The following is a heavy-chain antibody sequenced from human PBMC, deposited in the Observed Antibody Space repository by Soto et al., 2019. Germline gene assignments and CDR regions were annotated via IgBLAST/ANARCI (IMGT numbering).Heavy chain of an antibody. Sequence: SKTLSLTCNDSGGAKSSIYWSWIRQPPGKGLEWIGHIYDRGSIKYNPSLKSRVTISVDTSKNQISLKLTSVTAADTAVYYCARFADYWGQGILVTVSS. CDR3: ARFADY. J-gene: IGHJ4*02. CDR1: GGAKSSIY. V-gene: IGHV4-59*08. CDR2: IYDRGSI.